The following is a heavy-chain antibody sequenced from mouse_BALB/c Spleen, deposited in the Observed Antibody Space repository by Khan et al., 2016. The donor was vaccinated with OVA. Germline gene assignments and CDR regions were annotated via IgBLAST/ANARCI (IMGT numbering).Heavy chain of an antibody. CDR3: ARHEDENDGYYDYAIDY. CDR2: FYPGSGSI. J-gene: IGHJ4*01. D-gene: IGHD2-3*01. Sequence: QVQLQQSGAELVKPGASVKLSCKASGYTFTEYIIHWLKQRSGQGLEWIGWFYPGSGSIKFNEKFKDKATLTADKSSSTVYLELSRLTSEDAAVYCCARHEDENDGYYDYAIDYWGQGTSVTVSS. V-gene: IGHV1-62-2*01. CDR1: GYTFTEYI.